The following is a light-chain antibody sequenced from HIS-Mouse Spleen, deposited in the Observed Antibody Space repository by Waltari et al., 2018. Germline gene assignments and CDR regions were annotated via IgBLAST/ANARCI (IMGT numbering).Light chain of an antibody. J-gene: IGLJ3*02. CDR3: AAWDDSLSVNWV. V-gene: IGLV1-47*01. Sequence: QSVLTQPPSASGTPGQRVTISCSGSSSNIGSNYVSWYQQLPGTAPKLLIYRNNLRPSGVPDRFSGSKSGASASLAISGLRSEDEADYYCAAWDDSLSVNWVFGGGTKLTVL. CDR1: SSNIGSNY. CDR2: RNN.